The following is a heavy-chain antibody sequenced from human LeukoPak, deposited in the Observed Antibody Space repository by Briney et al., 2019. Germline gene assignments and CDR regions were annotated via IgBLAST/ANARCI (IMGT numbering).Heavy chain of an antibody. Sequence: GGSLRLSCAASGFTFSSYGMHWVRQAPGRGLEWVSSISTGSTYIYYTDSVKGRFTISRDDARNSLYLQMNSLRVEDSAIYYCAERGEVWGQGTPVTVSS. J-gene: IGHJ4*02. CDR2: ISTGSTYI. CDR1: GFTFSSYG. D-gene: IGHD3-10*01. V-gene: IGHV3-21*01. CDR3: AERGEV.